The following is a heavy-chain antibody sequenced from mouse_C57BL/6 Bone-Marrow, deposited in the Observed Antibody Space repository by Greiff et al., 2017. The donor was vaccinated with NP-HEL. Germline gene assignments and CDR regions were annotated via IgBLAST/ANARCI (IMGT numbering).Heavy chain of an antibody. Sequence: VQLKQSVAELVRPGASVKLSCTASGFNFKNTYMHWVKQRPEQGLEWIGRIDPESGSTKYAAKFQGKATITADTSSNTAYLQLSSLTSEDTAIYSWVRRDSSGYVPFAYWGQGTLVTVSA. V-gene: IGHV14-3*01. D-gene: IGHD3-2*02. J-gene: IGHJ3*01. CDR2: IDPESGST. CDR3: VRRDSSGYVPFAY. CDR1: GFNFKNTY.